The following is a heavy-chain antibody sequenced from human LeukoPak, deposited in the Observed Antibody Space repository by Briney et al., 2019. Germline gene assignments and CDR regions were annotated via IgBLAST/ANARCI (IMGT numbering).Heavy chain of an antibody. J-gene: IGHJ4*02. V-gene: IGHV3-21*01. CDR1: EFTIRTYS. Sequence: GGSLRLPCVASEFTIRTYSMNWVRQAPGKGLEWVSSLSSNSRYIYYEHSVKGRFTISRNNAKNSLYLQMNSLRAEDTAVYYCARGPLPDYWGQGTLVTVSA. CDR3: ARGPLPDY. CDR2: LSSNSRYI.